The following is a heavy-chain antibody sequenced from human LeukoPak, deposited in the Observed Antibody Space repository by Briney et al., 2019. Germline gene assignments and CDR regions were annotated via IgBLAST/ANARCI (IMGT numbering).Heavy chain of an antibody. CDR1: GYTFTSYD. J-gene: IGHJ6*03. D-gene: IGHD3-10*01. CDR3: ASFTMVRGVSTPYYYYYYMDV. V-gene: IGHV1-2*02. CDR2: INPNSGGT. Sequence: ASVKVSCKASGYTFTSYDINWVRQATGQGLEWMGWINPNSGGTNYAQKFQGRVTMTRDTSISTAYMELSRLRSDDTAVYYCASFTMVRGVSTPYYYYYYMDVWGKGTTVTVSS.